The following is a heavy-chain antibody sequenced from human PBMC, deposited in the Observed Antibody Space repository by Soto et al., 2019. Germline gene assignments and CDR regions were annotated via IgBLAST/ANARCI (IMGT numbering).Heavy chain of an antibody. CDR3: ARVTPTGKYYYYYMDV. J-gene: IGHJ6*03. CDR1: GFTFSSYS. Sequence: EVQLVESGGGLVQPGGSLRLSCAASGFTFSSYSMNWVRQAPGKGLEWVSYISSSSSTIYYADSVKGRFTISRDNAKNSLYLEINSLRAEDTAVYYCARVTPTGKYYYYYMDVWGKGTTVTVSS. CDR2: ISSSSSTI. V-gene: IGHV3-48*01.